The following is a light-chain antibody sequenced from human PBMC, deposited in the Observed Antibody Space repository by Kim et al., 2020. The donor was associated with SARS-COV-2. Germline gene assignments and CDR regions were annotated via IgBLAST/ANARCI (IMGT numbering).Light chain of an antibody. Sequence: SPGERATLSCRASQSVSSYLAWYQQKPGQAPRLFIYDASNRATGIPARFSGSGSGTDFTLTISSLEPEDFAVYYCQQRSNWPMITFGQGTRLEIK. J-gene: IGKJ5*01. CDR1: QSVSSY. CDR3: QQRSNWPMIT. CDR2: DAS. V-gene: IGKV3-11*01.